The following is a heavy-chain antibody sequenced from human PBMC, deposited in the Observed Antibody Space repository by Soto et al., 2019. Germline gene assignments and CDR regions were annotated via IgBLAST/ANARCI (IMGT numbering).Heavy chain of an antibody. CDR3: ASDQSIAGRRIPYCGRDV. V-gene: IGHV3-21*01. CDR1: EISLSSAS. Sequence: EVRLVESGGGLVKPVGSLRLSWVTSEISLSSASMNWVRQAPGKWLEWVSSISSIYIDYADSVKGRFTISRDNAKNSGYPQMTDLRVGDTAGYYCASDQSIAGRRIPYCGRDVWGQATTVNVSS. D-gene: IGHD6-6*01. CDR2: ISSIYI. J-gene: IGHJ6*02.